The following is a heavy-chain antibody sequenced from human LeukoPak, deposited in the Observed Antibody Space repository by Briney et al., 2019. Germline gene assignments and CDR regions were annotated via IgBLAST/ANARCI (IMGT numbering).Heavy chain of an antibody. D-gene: IGHD2-2*02. J-gene: IGHJ4*02. Sequence: GGSLRLSCAASGFTFSTYSINWVRQAPGKGLEWVSYISSSSSTIYYADSVKGRFTISRDNAKNSLYLQMNSLRAEDTAVYYCARGGGYCSSTSCYTFDCWGQGTLVTVSS. CDR3: ARGGGYCSSTSCYTFDC. CDR1: GFTFSTYS. V-gene: IGHV3-48*01. CDR2: ISSSSSTI.